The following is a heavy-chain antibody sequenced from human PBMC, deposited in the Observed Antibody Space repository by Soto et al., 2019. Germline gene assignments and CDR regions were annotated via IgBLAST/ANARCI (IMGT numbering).Heavy chain of an antibody. Sequence: EVQLVESGGDLVKPGGSLRLSCAASGFTFTDAWMIWVRQAPGKGLEWVGRIKSNTAGGTTEYATPVKGRFTVSRDDSRNTLHLRMDSLRPEDTGVYYWCTCSGRGISGCYGIIDIWGQGTLVTVSS. CDR2: IKSNTAGGTT. CDR3: CTCSGRGISGCYGIIDI. D-gene: IGHD1-20*01. J-gene: IGHJ3*02. CDR1: GFTFTDAW. V-gene: IGHV3-15*01.